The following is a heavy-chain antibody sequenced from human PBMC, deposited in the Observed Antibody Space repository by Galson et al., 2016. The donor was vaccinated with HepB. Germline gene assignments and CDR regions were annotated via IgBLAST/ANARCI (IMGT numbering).Heavy chain of an antibody. CDR1: GFSFTTYW. V-gene: IGHV3-74*01. Sequence: SLRLSCAASGFSFTTYWMHWVRQDPEKGLVWVSGINTDGSSTIYADSVKGRFTIFRDNAKNTLSLQMNSLRAEDTAVYYCTRDKYLSGYDLPFDIWGQGTMVTVSS. CDR2: INTDGSST. CDR3: TRDKYLSGYDLPFDI. J-gene: IGHJ3*02. D-gene: IGHD5-12*01.